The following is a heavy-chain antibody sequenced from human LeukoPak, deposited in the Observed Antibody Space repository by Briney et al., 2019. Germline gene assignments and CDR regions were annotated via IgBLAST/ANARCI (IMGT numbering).Heavy chain of an antibody. J-gene: IGHJ5*02. CDR1: GFTFSSYG. V-gene: IGHV3-30*03. D-gene: IGHD6-13*01. Sequence: GGSLRLSCAASGFTFSSYGMHWVRQAPGKGLEWVAVISYDGGNKYYADSVKGRFTISRDNSKNTLYLQMNSLRAEDTAVYYCARRPYSSSWPFDPWGQGTLVTVSS. CDR3: ARRPYSSSWPFDP. CDR2: ISYDGGNK.